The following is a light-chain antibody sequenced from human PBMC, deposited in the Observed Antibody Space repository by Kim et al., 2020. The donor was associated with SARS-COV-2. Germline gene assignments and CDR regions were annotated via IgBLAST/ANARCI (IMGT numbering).Light chain of an antibody. J-gene: IGKJ2*01. CDR3: QQHSSYPYT. V-gene: IGKV1-5*01. CDR2: DAS. Sequence: EIQMTQSPSTLSAFVGDRVTITCRASQSISSWLAWYQQKPGEAPKLLVYDASSLQSGVPSRFSGSGSGTEFTLTISSLQPDDFATYYCQQHSSYPYTFGQGTKLEI. CDR1: QSISSW.